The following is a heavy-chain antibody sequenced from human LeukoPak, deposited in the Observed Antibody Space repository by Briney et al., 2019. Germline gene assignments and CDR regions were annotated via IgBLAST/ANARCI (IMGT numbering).Heavy chain of an antibody. Sequence: SETLSLTCTVSGDSISSYYWSWIRQPAGKGLEWIGRTYTRGSINYNPSLKSRVTMSVDTSKNRFSLNLSSVTAADTAVYYCARGKVGTDFDYWGQGTLVTVSS. J-gene: IGHJ4*02. V-gene: IGHV4-4*07. CDR1: GDSISSYY. CDR3: ARGKVGTDFDY. D-gene: IGHD1-1*01. CDR2: TYTRGSI.